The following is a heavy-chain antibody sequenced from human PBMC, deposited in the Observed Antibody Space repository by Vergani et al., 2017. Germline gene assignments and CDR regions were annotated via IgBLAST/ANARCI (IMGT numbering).Heavy chain of an antibody. J-gene: IGHJ5*02. D-gene: IGHD2-15*01. V-gene: IGHV4-31*03. CDR3: ARAHRYCSGGSCYSGHNIPRKKSNWFDP. CDR2: IYYSGST. CDR1: GGSISSGGYY. Sequence: QVQLQESGPGLVKPSQTLSLTCTVSGGSISSGGYYWSWIRQHPGKGLEWIGYIYYSGSTYYNPSLKSRVTISVDTSKNQFSLKLSSVTAADTAVYYCARAHRYCSGGSCYSGHNIPRKKSNWFDPWGQGTLVTVSS.